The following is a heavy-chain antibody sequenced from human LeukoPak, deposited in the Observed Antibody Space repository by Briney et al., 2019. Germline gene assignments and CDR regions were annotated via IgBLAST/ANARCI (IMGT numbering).Heavy chain of an antibody. V-gene: IGHV1-69*13. D-gene: IGHD2-2*01. CDR2: IIPIFGTA. J-gene: IGHJ5*02. Sequence: GASVKVSCKASGYTFTSYGINWVRQAPGQGLEWMGGIIPIFGTANYAQKFQGRVTITADESTSTAYMELSSLRSEDTAVYYCARGPPVRYQLLVPVGGPWGQGTLVTVSS. CDR1: GYTFTSYG. CDR3: ARGPPVRYQLLVPVGGP.